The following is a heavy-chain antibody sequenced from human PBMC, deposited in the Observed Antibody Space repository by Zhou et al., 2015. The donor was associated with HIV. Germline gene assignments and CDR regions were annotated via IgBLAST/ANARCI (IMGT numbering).Heavy chain of an antibody. J-gene: IGHJ4*02. CDR3: ARGVPPDLTILVVVINPRSEYYFVL. V-gene: IGHV1-69*01. CDR2: IIPIFGTA. CDR1: GGTFSSYA. Sequence: QVQLVQSGAEVKKPGSSVKVSCKASGGTFSSYAISWVRQAPGQGLEWMGGIIPIFGTANYAQKFQGRVTITADESTSTAYMELSSLRSEDTAVYYCARGVPPDLTILVVVINPRSEYYFVLLGPREPSVTVSS. D-gene: IGHD3-3*01.